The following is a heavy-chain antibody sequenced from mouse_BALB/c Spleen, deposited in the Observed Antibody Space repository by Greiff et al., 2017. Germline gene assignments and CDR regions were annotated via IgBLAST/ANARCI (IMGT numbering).Heavy chain of an antibody. CDR2: ISYSGST. D-gene: IGHD2-4*01. CDR3: ARMITTSWFAY. V-gene: IGHV3-2*02. CDR1: GYSITSDYA. J-gene: IGHJ3*01. Sequence: VQLKESGPGLVKPSQSLSLTCTVTGYSITSDYAWNWIRQFPGNKLEWMGYISYSGSTSYNPSLKSRISITRDTSKNQFFLQLNSVTTEDTATYYCARMITTSWFAYWGQGTLVTVSA.